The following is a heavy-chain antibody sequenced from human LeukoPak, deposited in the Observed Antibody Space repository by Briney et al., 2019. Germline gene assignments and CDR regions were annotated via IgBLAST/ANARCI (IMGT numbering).Heavy chain of an antibody. CDR1: GGSISSSSYY. Sequence: SETLSLTCTVSGGSISSSSYYWGWIRQPPGKGLEWIGRIYYSGSTYYNPSLKSRVTISVDTSMNQFSLKQSSVTAADTAVYYCARQKGYCSGGSCYEDYWGQGTLVTVSS. CDR2: IYYSGST. V-gene: IGHV4-39*01. D-gene: IGHD2-15*01. J-gene: IGHJ4*02. CDR3: ARQKGYCSGGSCYEDY.